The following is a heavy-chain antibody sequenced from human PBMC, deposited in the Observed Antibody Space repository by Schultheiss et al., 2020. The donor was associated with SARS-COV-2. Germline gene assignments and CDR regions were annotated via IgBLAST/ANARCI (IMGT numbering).Heavy chain of an antibody. CDR3: ARDLRIAAAGKRYYYYGMDV. V-gene: IGHV3-21*01. D-gene: IGHD6-13*01. CDR2: ISSSSSYI. CDR1: GFTFSSYS. J-gene: IGHJ6*02. Sequence: GGSLRLSCAASGFTFSSYSMNWVRQAPGKGLEWVSSISSSSSYIYYADSVKGRFTISRDNAKNSLYLQMNSLRAEDTAVYYCARDLRIAAAGKRYYYYGMDVWGQGTTVTVSS.